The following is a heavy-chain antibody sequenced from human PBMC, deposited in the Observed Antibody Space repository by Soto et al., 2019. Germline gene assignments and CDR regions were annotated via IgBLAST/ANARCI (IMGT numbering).Heavy chain of an antibody. CDR2: IDATGAYT. CDR1: GFTFSQYA. Sequence: EVQLLESGGGLVQPGGSLRLSCAPSGFTFSQYAMIWVRQTPGKGLEWVSAIDATGAYTYYTVSRKGRFTISRDNPTNMLWLQMSSLRAEDTAVYYCAKLAPTSNTWYWGQGTVVTVSS. CDR3: AKLAPTSNTWY. J-gene: IGHJ4*02. D-gene: IGHD3-3*02. V-gene: IGHV3-23*01.